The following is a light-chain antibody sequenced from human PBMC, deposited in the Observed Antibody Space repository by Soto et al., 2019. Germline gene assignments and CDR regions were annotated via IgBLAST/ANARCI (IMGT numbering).Light chain of an antibody. CDR1: QSVSNNY. V-gene: IGKV3-20*01. CDR2: GAS. J-gene: IGKJ1*01. Sequence: PGERATLSCRASQSVSNNYLAWYQQKPGQAPRLLIYGASSRATGIPDRFAGSGSGTDFTLTITRLEPEDFAVYYCQQYGSSPRTFGQGTKVEV. CDR3: QQYGSSPRT.